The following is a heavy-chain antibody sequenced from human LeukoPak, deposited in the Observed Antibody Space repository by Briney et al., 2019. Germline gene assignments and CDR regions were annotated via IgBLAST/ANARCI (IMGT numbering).Heavy chain of an antibody. D-gene: IGHD6-13*01. CDR3: AKEDSTTRNFDY. V-gene: IGHV1-69*04. CDR1: GGTFSSYA. Sequence: ASVKVSCKASGGTFSSYAISWVRQAPGQGLEWMGRIIPILGIANYAQKFQGRVTMTRDTSTSTVYMELSSLRSEDTAVYYCAKEDSTTRNFDYWGQGTLVTVSS. J-gene: IGHJ4*02. CDR2: IIPILGIA.